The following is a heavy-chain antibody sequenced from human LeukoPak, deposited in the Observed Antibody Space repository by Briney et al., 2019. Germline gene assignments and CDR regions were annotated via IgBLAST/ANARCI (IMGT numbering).Heavy chain of an antibody. D-gene: IGHD2-2*02. CDR3: AKGHDYTNAAPEWGFYS. CDR2: INTDGSST. Sequence: PGGSLRLSCAASGFTFSSYWMHCVRQAPGKGLVWVSRINTDGSSTSYADSVKGRFTISRDNAKNTLYLQMNSLRAEDTAVYYCAKGHDYTNAAPEWGFYSWGPGSLVIVSS. CDR1: GFTFSSYW. V-gene: IGHV3-74*01. J-gene: IGHJ5*02.